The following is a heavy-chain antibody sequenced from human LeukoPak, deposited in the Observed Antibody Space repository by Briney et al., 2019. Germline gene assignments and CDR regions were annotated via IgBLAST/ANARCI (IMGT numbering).Heavy chain of an antibody. CDR3: ARGGGSGLTY. D-gene: IGHD6-19*01. Sequence: PSETLSLTCAVYGGSFSGYYWSWIRQPPGKGLEWIGEINHSGSTNYNPSLKSRVTISVDRSKNQFPLKLSSVTAADTAVYYCARGGGSGLTYWGQGTLVTVSS. J-gene: IGHJ4*02. V-gene: IGHV4-34*01. CDR2: INHSGST. CDR1: GGSFSGYY.